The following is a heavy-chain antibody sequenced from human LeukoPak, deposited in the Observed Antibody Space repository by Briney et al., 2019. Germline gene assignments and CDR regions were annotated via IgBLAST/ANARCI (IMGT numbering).Heavy chain of an antibody. J-gene: IGHJ4*02. V-gene: IGHV3-21*01. CDR1: GFSFSSYT. D-gene: IGHD6-19*01. CDR2: ISSRSTYI. Sequence: GGSLRLSCAASGFSFSSYTMNWVRQAPGKGLEWVSSISSRSTYIYYAASLKGRFTISRDNAKNSLYLQMNSLRAEDTAVYFCARVGLPAYSNGGLENWGQGTLVTVSS. CDR3: ARVGLPAYSNGGLEN.